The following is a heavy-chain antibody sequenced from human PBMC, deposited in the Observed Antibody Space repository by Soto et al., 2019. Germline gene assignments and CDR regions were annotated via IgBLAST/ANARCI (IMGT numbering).Heavy chain of an antibody. CDR3: ARVWETRGRYYGMDV. CDR1: GGTFSSYT. Sequence: QVQLVQSGAEVKKPGSSVKVSCKASGGTFSSYTISWVRQAPGQGLEWMGRIIPILGIANYAQKFQGRVTITADKATSKAYMELSSLRSEDTAVYYCARVWETRGRYYGMDVWGQGTTVTVSS. D-gene: IGHD3-16*01. J-gene: IGHJ6*02. V-gene: IGHV1-69*02. CDR2: IIPILGIA.